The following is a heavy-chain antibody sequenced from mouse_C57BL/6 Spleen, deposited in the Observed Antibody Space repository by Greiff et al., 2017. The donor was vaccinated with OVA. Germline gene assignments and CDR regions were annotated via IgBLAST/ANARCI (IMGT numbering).Heavy chain of an antibody. CDR3: ARFYYSNPRFAY. V-gene: IGHV5-6*01. Sequence: EVKLMESGGDLVKPGGSLKLSCAASGFTFSSYGMSWVRQTPDKRLEWVATISSGGSYTYYPDSVKGRFTISRDNAKNTLYLQMSSLKSEDTAMYYCARFYYSNPRFAYWGQGTLVTVSA. CDR2: ISSGGSYT. J-gene: IGHJ3*01. CDR1: GFTFSSYG. D-gene: IGHD2-5*01.